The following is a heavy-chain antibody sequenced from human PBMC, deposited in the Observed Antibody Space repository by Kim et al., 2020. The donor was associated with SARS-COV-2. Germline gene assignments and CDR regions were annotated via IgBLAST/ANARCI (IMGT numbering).Heavy chain of an antibody. Sequence: GGSLRLSCAASGFTFSSYSMNWVRQAPGKGLEWVSYISSSSSTIYYADSVKGRFTISRDNAKNSLYLQMNSLRDEDTAVYYCARENSGSYYYAFDIWGQGTMVTVSS. J-gene: IGHJ3*02. D-gene: IGHD1-26*01. CDR3: ARENSGSYYYAFDI. V-gene: IGHV3-48*02. CDR1: GFTFSSYS. CDR2: ISSSSSTI.